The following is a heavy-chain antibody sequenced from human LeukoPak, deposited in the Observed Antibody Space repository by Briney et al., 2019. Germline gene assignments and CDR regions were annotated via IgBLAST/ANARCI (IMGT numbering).Heavy chain of an antibody. Sequence: SETQSLTCAVYGGSFSGYYWSWIRQPSGKGLEWIGEINHSGSTNYNPSLKSRVTISVDTSKNQFSLKLSSVTAADTAVYYCARKGGYYDSSGYYYYWGQGTLVTVSS. V-gene: IGHV4-34*01. J-gene: IGHJ4*02. CDR1: GGSFSGYY. D-gene: IGHD3-22*01. CDR2: INHSGST. CDR3: ARKGGYYDSSGYYYY.